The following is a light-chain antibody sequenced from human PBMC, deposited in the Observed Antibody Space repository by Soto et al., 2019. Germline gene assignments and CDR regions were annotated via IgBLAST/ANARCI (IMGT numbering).Light chain of an antibody. Sequence: QSALTQPASVSGSPGQSIIISCTGTSSDVGGYNYVSWYQQHPGKAPNLIIYGVVNRPSGISDRFSASKSGNTASLTISGLRPEDEADYYCSSFTSYNTVVFGGGTKVTVL. CDR3: SSFTSYNTVV. V-gene: IGLV2-14*01. CDR2: GVV. CDR1: SSDVGGYNY. J-gene: IGLJ2*01.